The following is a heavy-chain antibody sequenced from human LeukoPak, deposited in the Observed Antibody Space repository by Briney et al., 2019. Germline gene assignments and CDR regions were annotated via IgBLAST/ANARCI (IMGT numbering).Heavy chain of an antibody. CDR1: GFTVSSNY. Sequence: HLGGSLRLSCAASGFTVSSNYMNWVRQAPGKGLEWVSVIYSGGTTYYADSVKGRFTISRDSSKNTVFLQMNSLRAEDTAVYYCANGGSWYGGYFDYWGQGTLVTVSS. V-gene: IGHV3-53*01. CDR2: IYSGGTT. D-gene: IGHD6-13*01. J-gene: IGHJ4*02. CDR3: ANGGSWYGGYFDY.